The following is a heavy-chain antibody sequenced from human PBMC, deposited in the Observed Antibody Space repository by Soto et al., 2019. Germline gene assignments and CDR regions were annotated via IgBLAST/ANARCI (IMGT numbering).Heavy chain of an antibody. CDR1: GGSISSGGYS. D-gene: IGHD5-18*01. Sequence: QLQLQESGSGLVKPSQTLSLTCAVSGGSISSGGYSWSWIRQPPGKGLKWIGYIYHSGSTYYNPSLKSRVTISVDRSKNQFSLKLSSVTAAGTAVYYCAGQSSRDSYVDYWGQGTLVTVSS. CDR3: AGQSSRDSYVDY. J-gene: IGHJ4*02. V-gene: IGHV4-30-2*01. CDR2: IYHSGST.